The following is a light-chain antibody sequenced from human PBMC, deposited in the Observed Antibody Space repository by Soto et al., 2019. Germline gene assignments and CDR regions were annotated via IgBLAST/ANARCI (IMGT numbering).Light chain of an antibody. CDR1: RSDIGGYNS. V-gene: IGLV2-8*01. CDR2: DVS. Sequence: QSALTQSPSASGSPGQSVTISCTGTRSDIGGYNSVSWYQQHPGKAPKVMIYDVSKRPSGVPDRFSGSKSGNTASLTVSALQAEDEADYYCSSYTDRNNLVFGTGTKVTVL. CDR3: SSYTDRNNLV. J-gene: IGLJ1*01.